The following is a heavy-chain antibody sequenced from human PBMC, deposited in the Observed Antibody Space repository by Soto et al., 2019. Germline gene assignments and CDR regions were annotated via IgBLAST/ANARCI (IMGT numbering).Heavy chain of an antibody. CDR3: ARDRVGEYSSGWYLDY. CDR1: GFTFSSYS. D-gene: IGHD6-19*01. Sequence: EVQLVESGGGLVKPGGSLSLSCAASGFTFSSYSMNWVRQAPGKGLEWVSSISSSSSYIYYADSVKGRFTISRDNAKNSLYLQMNSLRAEDTAVYYCARDRVGEYSSGWYLDYWGQGTLVTVSS. V-gene: IGHV3-21*01. CDR2: ISSSSSYI. J-gene: IGHJ4*02.